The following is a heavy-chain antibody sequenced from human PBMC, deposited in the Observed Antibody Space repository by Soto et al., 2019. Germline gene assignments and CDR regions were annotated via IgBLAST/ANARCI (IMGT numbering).Heavy chain of an antibody. Sequence: QVQLVESGGGVVQPGRSLRLSCAASGFTFSSYGMHWVRQAPGKGLEWVAVIWYDGSNKYYADSVKVRFTISRDNSKNTLYLQMNSLRAEDTAVYYCARDKDGMDVWGQGTTVTVSS. J-gene: IGHJ6*02. V-gene: IGHV3-33*01. CDR3: ARDKDGMDV. CDR1: GFTFSSYG. CDR2: IWYDGSNK.